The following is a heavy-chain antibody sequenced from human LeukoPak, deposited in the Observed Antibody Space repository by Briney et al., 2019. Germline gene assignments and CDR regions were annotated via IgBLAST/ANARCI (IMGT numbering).Heavy chain of an antibody. CDR3: ARDRPYYYDSSGYYSY. D-gene: IGHD3-22*01. CDR2: ISSSGSTI. Sequence: GGSLRLSCAASGFTFSSYEMNWVRQAPGKGLEWVSYISSSGSTIYYADSVKGRFTISRDNAKNSLYLQMNSLRAEDTAVYYCARDRPYYYDSSGYYSYWGQGTLVTVSS. CDR1: GFTFSSYE. J-gene: IGHJ4*02. V-gene: IGHV3-48*03.